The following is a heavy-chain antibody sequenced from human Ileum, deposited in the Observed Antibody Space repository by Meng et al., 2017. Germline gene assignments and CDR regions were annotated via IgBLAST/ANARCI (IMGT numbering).Heavy chain of an antibody. Sequence: ASVKVSCKASGYTFTSYGISWVRQAPGQGLEWMGWISAYNGNTNYAQKLQGRVTMTTDTSTSTAYMELRSLRSGDTAVYYCAKDGHYYGAGSYKYYYYGMDDWGQGTTVTVSS. D-gene: IGHD3-10*01. CDR2: ISAYNGNT. J-gene: IGHJ6*02. V-gene: IGHV1-18*01. CDR1: GYTFTSYG. CDR3: AKDGHYYGAGSYKYYYYGMDD.